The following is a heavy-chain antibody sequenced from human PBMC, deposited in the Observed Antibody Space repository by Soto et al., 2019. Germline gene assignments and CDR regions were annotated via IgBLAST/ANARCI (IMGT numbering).Heavy chain of an antibody. CDR2: ISYNGNT. Sequence: PSETLSLTCTVSGASISSFYWGWIRQPPGKGLEWIAYISYNGNTKYNPFLQSRVTISIDTSKNQFSLNLSSVTAADTAVYYCARNIGNSARDYSGQGILVTVSS. CDR3: ARNIGNSARDY. V-gene: IGHV4-59*01. D-gene: IGHD2-21*01. J-gene: IGHJ4*02. CDR1: GASISSFY.